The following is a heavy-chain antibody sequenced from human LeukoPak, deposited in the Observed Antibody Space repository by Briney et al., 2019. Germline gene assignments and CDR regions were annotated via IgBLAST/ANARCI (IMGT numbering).Heavy chain of an antibody. V-gene: IGHV3-9*01. CDR3: AREGLAVAGTNYYYYYGMDV. D-gene: IGHD6-19*01. CDR1: GFTFDDYA. CDR2: ISWNSGSI. J-gene: IGHJ6*02. Sequence: PGGSLRLSCAASGFTFDDYAMHWVRQAPGKGLEWVSGISWNSGSIGYADSVKGRFTISRDNAKNSLYLQMNSLRAEDTAVYYCAREGLAVAGTNYYYYYGMDVWGQGTTVTVSS.